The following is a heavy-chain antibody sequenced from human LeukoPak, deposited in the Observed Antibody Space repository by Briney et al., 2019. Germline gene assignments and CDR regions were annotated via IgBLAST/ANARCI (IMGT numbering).Heavy chain of an antibody. J-gene: IGHJ4*02. CDR1: GGSISSYY. Sequence: SETLSLTCTVSGGSISSYYWSWIRQPPGKGLEWIGYIYYSGSTNYNPSLKSRVTISVDTSKNQFSLKLSSVTAADTAVYYCARGLRFLEWFEYYFDYWGQGTLVTVSS. CDR2: IYYSGST. V-gene: IGHV4-59*01. D-gene: IGHD3-3*01. CDR3: ARGLRFLEWFEYYFDY.